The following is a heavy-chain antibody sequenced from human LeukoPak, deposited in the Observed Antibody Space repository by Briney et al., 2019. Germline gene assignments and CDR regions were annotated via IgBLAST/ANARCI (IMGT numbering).Heavy chain of an antibody. CDR3: ARGGSMIVVGGGLFDF. D-gene: IGHD3-22*01. Sequence: PGGSLRLSCATSGFTFSRYWMHWVRQVPGKGLEWVSRIDNDGTTTSYADSVKGRFSICRDNGKNMVYLQMDSARAEDTAVYYCARGGSMIVVGGGLFDFWGQGTLVTVSS. CDR1: GFTFSRYW. J-gene: IGHJ4*02. V-gene: IGHV3-74*01. CDR2: IDNDGTTT.